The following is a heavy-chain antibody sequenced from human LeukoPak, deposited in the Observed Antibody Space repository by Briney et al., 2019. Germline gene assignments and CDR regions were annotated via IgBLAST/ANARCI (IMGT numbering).Heavy chain of an antibody. J-gene: IGHJ4*02. Sequence: SETLSLTCTVSGGSISSSSYYWGWIRQPPGKGLEWIRSIYYSGSTYYNPSLKSRVTISVDTSKNQFSLKLSSVTAADTAVYYCARGPIGFGDSYVRYYSDYWGQGTLVTVSS. V-gene: IGHV4-39*01. CDR2: IYYSGST. D-gene: IGHD5-18*01. CDR1: GGSISSSSYY. CDR3: ARGPIGFGDSYVRYYSDY.